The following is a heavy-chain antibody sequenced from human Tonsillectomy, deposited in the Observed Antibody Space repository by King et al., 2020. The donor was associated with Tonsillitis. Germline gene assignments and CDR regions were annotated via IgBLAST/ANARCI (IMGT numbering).Heavy chain of an antibody. Sequence: QLVQSGAEVKKPGSSVKVSCKASGGTFSSYAISWVRQAPGQGLEWMGRIIPILGIANYAQKFQGRVTITADKSTSTAYMELSSLRSEDTAVYYCARGRMDVFRYFDWLSYDAFDIWGQGTMVTVSS. CDR3: ARGRMDVFRYFDWLSYDAFDI. CDR2: IIPILGIA. CDR1: GGTFSSYA. D-gene: IGHD3-9*01. J-gene: IGHJ3*02. V-gene: IGHV1-69*09.